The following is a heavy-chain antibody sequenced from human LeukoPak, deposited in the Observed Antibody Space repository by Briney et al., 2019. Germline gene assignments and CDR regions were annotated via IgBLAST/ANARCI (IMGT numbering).Heavy chain of an antibody. Sequence: PSQTLSLTCTVSGGSISSGGYYWSWIRQHPGKGLEWIGYIYYSGSTYYNPSLKSRVTISVDTSKNQFSLKLSSVTAADTAVYYCASSSTKDTAMVSFDYWGQGTLVTVSS. V-gene: IGHV4-31*03. CDR3: ASSSTKDTAMVSFDY. CDR1: GGSISSGGYY. D-gene: IGHD5-18*01. J-gene: IGHJ4*02. CDR2: IYYSGST.